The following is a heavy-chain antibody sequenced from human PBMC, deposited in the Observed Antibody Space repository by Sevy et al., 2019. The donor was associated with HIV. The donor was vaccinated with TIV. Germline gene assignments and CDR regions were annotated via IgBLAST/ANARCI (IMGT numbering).Heavy chain of an antibody. J-gene: IGHJ6*02. CDR1: GYSFTSYW. CDR2: IDPSDSYP. D-gene: IGHD3-3*01. Sequence: GESLKISCKGSGYSFTSYWISWVRQMPGKGLEWMGRIDPSDSYPNYSPSFQGHVTISADKSISTAYLQSSSLKASDTAMYYCTRHLLNYAFGNYSYYYYCMDVWGQGTTVTVSS. CDR3: TRHLLNYAFGNYSYYYYCMDV. V-gene: IGHV5-10-1*01.